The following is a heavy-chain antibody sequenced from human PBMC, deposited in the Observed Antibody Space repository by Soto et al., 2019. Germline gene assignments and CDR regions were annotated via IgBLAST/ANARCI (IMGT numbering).Heavy chain of an antibody. CDR1: GYTLTELS. D-gene: IGHD2-15*01. CDR2: FDPEDGET. V-gene: IGHV1-24*01. J-gene: IGHJ3*02. CDR3: ATVVVAANAFDI. Sequence: ASVKVSCKVSGYTLTELSMHWVRQAPGKGLEWMGGFDPEDGETIYAQKFQGRVTMTEDTSTDTAYMELSSLRSEDTAVYYCATVVVAANAFDIWGQGTMVTVSS.